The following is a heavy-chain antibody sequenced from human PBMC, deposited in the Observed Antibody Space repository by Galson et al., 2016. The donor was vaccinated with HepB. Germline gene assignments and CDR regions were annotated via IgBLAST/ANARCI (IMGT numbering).Heavy chain of an antibody. CDR2: VYYKGNT. V-gene: IGHV4-59*02. Sequence: SETLSLTCSVSGGSVYNYSWSWVRQPPGKRLEWIGYVYYKGNTYYNAAFESRATLSVDTPRNQFFLRLRSVTAADTAVYYCVRDQVKVFDYWGQGVLVTVSS. CDR1: GGSVYNYS. CDR3: VRDQVKVFDY. D-gene: IGHD2-21*01. J-gene: IGHJ4*02.